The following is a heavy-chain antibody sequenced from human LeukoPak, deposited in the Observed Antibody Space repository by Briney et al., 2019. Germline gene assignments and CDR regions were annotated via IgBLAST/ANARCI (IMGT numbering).Heavy chain of an antibody. CDR2: VNPSDNST. Sequence: GASVKVSCKASGYTFTRQYMHWVRQAPGQGLEWMGIVNPSDNSTIYAQEFQGRVTLTSDTSTSTVHMELSSLRSEDTAIYYCARDGGLGRDFWSGYNYYFDYWGQGTLVTVSS. J-gene: IGHJ4*02. CDR1: GYTFTRQY. V-gene: IGHV1-46*01. CDR3: ARDGGLGRDFWSGYNYYFDY. D-gene: IGHD3-3*01.